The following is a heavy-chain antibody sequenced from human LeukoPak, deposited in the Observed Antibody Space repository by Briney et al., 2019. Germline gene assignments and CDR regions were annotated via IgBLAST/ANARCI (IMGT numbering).Heavy chain of an antibody. CDR1: GDTLSSHA. J-gene: IGHJ5*02. CDR3: ARADGYDIWTGYRGWFDP. Sequence: SVKVSCKASGDTLSSHAISWVRQAPGQGLEWMGGNFPIFGTANYAQRLQGRVTITADESTSTAYMELSSLRSEDTAVYYCARADGYDIWTGYRGWFDPWGQGTLVTVSS. CDR2: NFPIFGTA. D-gene: IGHD3-9*01. V-gene: IGHV1-69*01.